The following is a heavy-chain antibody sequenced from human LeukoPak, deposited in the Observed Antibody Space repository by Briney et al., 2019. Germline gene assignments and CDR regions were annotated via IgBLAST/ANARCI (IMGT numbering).Heavy chain of an antibody. CDR3: ATGITMVRGRQGYYGMDV. V-gene: IGHV1-8*03. J-gene: IGHJ6*02. CDR2: MNPNSGNT. D-gene: IGHD3-10*01. Sequence: ASVKVSCKASGYTFTSYDINWVRQATGQGLEWMGWMNPNSGNTGYAQKFQGRVTITRNTSISTAYMKLSSLRSEDTAVYYCATGITMVRGRQGYYGMDVWGQGTTVTVSS. CDR1: GYTFTSYD.